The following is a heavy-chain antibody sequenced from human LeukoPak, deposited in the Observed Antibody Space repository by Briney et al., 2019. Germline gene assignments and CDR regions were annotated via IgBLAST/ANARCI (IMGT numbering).Heavy chain of an antibody. D-gene: IGHD1-26*01. Sequence: GGSLRLSCAASGFTFSSYGMRWVRQAPGKGLEWVAFIRYDGSNKYYADSVKGRFTISRDNSKNTLYLQMNSLRAEDTAVYYCAKDSRGFLGADWFDPWGQGTLVTVSS. J-gene: IGHJ5*02. CDR2: IRYDGSNK. CDR3: AKDSRGFLGADWFDP. CDR1: GFTFSSYG. V-gene: IGHV3-30*02.